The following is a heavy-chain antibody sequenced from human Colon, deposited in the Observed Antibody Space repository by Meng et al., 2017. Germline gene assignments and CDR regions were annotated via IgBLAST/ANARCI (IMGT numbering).Heavy chain of an antibody. CDR2: INHRRTI. Sequence: QAQSEQRGGGQLQPVETLSLTCPVDGGFLTDYYWSWIRQTPGNGLEWIGVINHRRTINDNPSLKSRVTISVDTSKNQILLKLTSVTAADTAKYYCARGGNIVMALAKPFDAWGQGTLVTVSS. CDR1: GGFLTDYY. CDR3: ARGGNIVMALAKPFDA. J-gene: IGHJ4*02. D-gene: IGHD2-21*01. V-gene: IGHV4-34*01.